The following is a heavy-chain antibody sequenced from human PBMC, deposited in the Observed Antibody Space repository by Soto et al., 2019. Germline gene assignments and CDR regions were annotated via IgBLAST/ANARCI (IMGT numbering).Heavy chain of an antibody. CDR3: AKDLGWTPWLLWMVDY. J-gene: IGHJ4*02. V-gene: IGHV3-30*18. CDR1: GFTFSSYG. CDR2: ISYDGSNK. Sequence: QVQLVESGGGLVQPGRSLRLSCAASGFTFSSYGMHWVRQAPGKGLEWVAVISYDGSNKYYADSVKGRFTISRDNSKNTLYLQMNSLRAEDTAVYYCAKDLGWTPWLLWMVDYWGQGTLVTVSS. D-gene: IGHD3-9*01.